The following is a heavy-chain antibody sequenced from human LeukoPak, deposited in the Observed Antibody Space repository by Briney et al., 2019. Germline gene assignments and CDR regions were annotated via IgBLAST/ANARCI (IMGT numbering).Heavy chain of an antibody. CDR3: ARARGYVWGSYRYRSSAFDI. J-gene: IGHJ3*02. Sequence: PSETLSLTCAVYGGSFSGYYWSWIRQPPGKGLEWIGEINHSGSTNYNPSLKSRVTISVDTSKNQFSPKLSSVTAADTAVYYCARARGYVWGSYRYRSSAFDIWGQGTMVTVSS. V-gene: IGHV4-34*01. CDR2: INHSGST. D-gene: IGHD3-16*02. CDR1: GGSFSGYY.